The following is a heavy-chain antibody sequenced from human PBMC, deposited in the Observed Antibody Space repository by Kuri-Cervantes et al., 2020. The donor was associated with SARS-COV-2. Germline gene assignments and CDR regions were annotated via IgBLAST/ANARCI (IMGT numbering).Heavy chain of an antibody. Sequence: GGSLRLSCAASGFNFSRTDMRWVRQAPGKGLEWVAVISHDGKNKKCIASGKGRFTISRDNSQNTLYLHMKSLRSEDTAMYYCAKDRVGVQDFWGQGTLVNVSS. J-gene: IGHJ4*02. D-gene: IGHD2-21*01. V-gene: IGHV3-30*18. CDR1: GFNFSRTD. CDR3: AKDRVGVQDF. CDR2: ISHDGKNK.